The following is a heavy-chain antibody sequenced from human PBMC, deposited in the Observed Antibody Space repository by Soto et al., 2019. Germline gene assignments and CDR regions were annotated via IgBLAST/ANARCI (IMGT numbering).Heavy chain of an antibody. D-gene: IGHD6-19*01. CDR3: ASLSWAVAGP. CDR2: TYYRSEWHT. J-gene: IGHJ5*02. CDR1: GDSVSSNSAA. V-gene: IGHV6-1*01. Sequence: SQTLSLTCAISGDSVSSNSAAWNWIRQSPSRGLEWLGRTYYRSEWHTDYAASVKSRITINPDTSNNQFSLQLNSVTPEDTAVYYCASLSWAVAGPWSQGTLVTVSS.